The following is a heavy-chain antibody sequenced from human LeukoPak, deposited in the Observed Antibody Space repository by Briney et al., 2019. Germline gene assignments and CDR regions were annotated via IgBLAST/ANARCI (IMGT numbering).Heavy chain of an antibody. D-gene: IGHD4-11*01. CDR1: GYTFTGYY. V-gene: IGHV1-2*02. J-gene: IGHJ5*02. CDR2: INPNSGGT. Sequence: VASVKVSCKASGYTFTGYYMHWVRQAPGQGLEWMGWINPNSGGTNYAQKFQGRVTMTRDTSISTAYMELGRLRSDDTAVYYCARPVTTQGNWFDPWGQGTLVTVSS. CDR3: ARPVTTQGNWFDP.